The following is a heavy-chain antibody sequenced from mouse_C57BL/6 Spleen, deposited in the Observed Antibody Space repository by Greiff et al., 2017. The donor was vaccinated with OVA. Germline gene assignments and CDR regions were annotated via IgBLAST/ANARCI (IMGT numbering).Heavy chain of an antibody. CDR1: GFTFSDYY. Sequence: EVKLMESEGGLVQPGSSMKLSCTASGFTFSDYYMAWVRQVPEKGLEWVANINYDGSSTYYLDSLKSRFIISRDKAKNSLYLQMSSLKSEDTATYYCAREPHYGYDYWGQGTTLTVSS. J-gene: IGHJ2*01. D-gene: IGHD1-1*01. CDR3: AREPHYGYDY. V-gene: IGHV5-16*01. CDR2: INYDGSST.